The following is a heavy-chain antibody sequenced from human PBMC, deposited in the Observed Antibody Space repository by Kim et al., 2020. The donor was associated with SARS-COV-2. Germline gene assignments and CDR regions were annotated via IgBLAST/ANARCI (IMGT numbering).Heavy chain of an antibody. Sequence: QGRVTITRDTSASTAYMELSSLRSEDTAVYYCARDNKGVTMVQGVMVFDPWGQGTLVTVSS. CDR3: ARDNKGVTMVQGVMVFDP. V-gene: IGHV1-3*01. J-gene: IGHJ5*02. D-gene: IGHD3-10*01.